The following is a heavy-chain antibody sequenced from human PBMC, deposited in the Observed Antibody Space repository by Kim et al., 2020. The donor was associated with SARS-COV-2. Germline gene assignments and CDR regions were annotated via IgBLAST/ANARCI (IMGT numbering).Heavy chain of an antibody. V-gene: IGHV3-11*05. D-gene: IGHD6-13*01. J-gene: IGHJ4*01. CDR2: ISSSSSYT. CDR1: GFTFSDYH. Sequence: GGSLRLSCAASGFTFSDYHMSWIRQAPGKGLEWVSYISSSSSYTNYADSVKGRFTISRDNAKNSLYLQMNSLRAEDTAVYYCARVPVGSSSWYYFDYWG. CDR3: ARVPVGSSSWYYFDY.